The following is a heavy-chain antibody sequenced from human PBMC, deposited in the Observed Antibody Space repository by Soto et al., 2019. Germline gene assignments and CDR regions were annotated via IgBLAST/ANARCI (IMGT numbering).Heavy chain of an antibody. Sequence: XGSLRLCCVASGFSITSFAMSWVRQAPGKGLEWASAISASGGSTYADSVKGRFTISRDNSKNTLYLQMNSLRVEDTAVYYCAKVLSSGSYSGALEYWGQGALVTVS. V-gene: IGHV3-23*01. CDR1: GFSITSFA. CDR2: ISASGGST. D-gene: IGHD1-26*01. CDR3: AKVLSSGSYSGALEY. J-gene: IGHJ4*02.